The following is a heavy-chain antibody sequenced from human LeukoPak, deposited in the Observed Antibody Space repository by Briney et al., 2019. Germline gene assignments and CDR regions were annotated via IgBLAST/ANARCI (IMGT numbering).Heavy chain of an antibody. CDR1: GFTFSNHA. V-gene: IGHV3-30-3*01. D-gene: IGHD3-22*01. Sequence: PGGSLRLSCAASGFTFSNHAMRWVRQAPGMGLGWVADILYDGSNKYYADSVKRRFTISRDNSKNMLYLQMNSLKAEDTAVYYCARNFYYDGSASPFDYWGQGTLVTASS. CDR3: ARNFYYDGSASPFDY. J-gene: IGHJ4*02. CDR2: ILYDGSNK.